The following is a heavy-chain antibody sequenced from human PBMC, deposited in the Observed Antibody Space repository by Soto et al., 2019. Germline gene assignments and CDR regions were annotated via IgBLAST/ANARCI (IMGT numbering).Heavy chain of an antibody. CDR3: ARSSRRDYYYMDV. Sequence: QVQLQESGPGLVKPSQTLSLTCTVSGGSISSGGYYWSWIRQHPGKGLEWIGYIYYSGSTYYNPSLKSRVTISVDTSKNQFSLKLSSVTAADTAVSYCARSSRRDYYYMDVWGKGTTVTVSS. CDR2: IYYSGST. V-gene: IGHV4-31*03. CDR1: GGSISSGGYY. J-gene: IGHJ6*03.